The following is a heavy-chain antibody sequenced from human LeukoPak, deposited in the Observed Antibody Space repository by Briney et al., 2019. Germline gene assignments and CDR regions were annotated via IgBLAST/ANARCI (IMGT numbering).Heavy chain of an antibody. Sequence: PGGSLRLSCVASGFTFSSYAMSWIRQPPGKGLEWIGEINHSGNTNYNPSLKSRLTIAVDTSKNQFSLKLDSVTAADTAVYYCARVEHDYGDYVRRWFDPWGQGTLVTVSS. CDR1: GFTFSSYA. CDR3: ARVEHDYGDYVRRWFDP. V-gene: IGHV4-34*01. CDR2: INHSGNT. J-gene: IGHJ5*02. D-gene: IGHD4-17*01.